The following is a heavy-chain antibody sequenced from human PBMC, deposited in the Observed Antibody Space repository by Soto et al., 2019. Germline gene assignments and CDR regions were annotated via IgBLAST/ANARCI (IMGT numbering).Heavy chain of an antibody. D-gene: IGHD3-10*01. CDR2: IYYSGST. CDR1: GGSISSSSYY. J-gene: IGHJ6*02. V-gene: IGHV4-39*01. Sequence: SETLSLTCTVSGGSISSSSYYWGWIRQPPGKGLEWIGSIYYSGSTYYNPSLKSRVTISVDTSKNQFSLKLSSVTAADTAVYYCARQLRITMVRGARIGYYYYGMDVWGQGTTVTVSS. CDR3: ARQLRITMVRGARIGYYYYGMDV.